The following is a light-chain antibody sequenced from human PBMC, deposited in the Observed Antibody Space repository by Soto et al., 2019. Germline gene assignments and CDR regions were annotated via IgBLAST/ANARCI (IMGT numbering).Light chain of an antibody. J-gene: IGKJ5*01. CDR2: DAS. CDR3: HQRSNWFLT. Sequence: EIVLTQSPATLSLSPGERATLSCRASQSVSGYLAWYQHKPGQAPRLLIYDASNRAAGIPARFSGSGSGTDFTLTISTLEPEDFAVYYCHQRSNWFLTFGQGTRLDI. V-gene: IGKV3-11*01. CDR1: QSVSGY.